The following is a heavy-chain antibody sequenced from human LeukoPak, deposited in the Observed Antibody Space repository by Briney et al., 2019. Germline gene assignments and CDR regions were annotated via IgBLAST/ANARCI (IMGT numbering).Heavy chain of an antibody. D-gene: IGHD2-2*01. J-gene: IGHJ5*02. V-gene: IGHV4-59*01. CDR1: GGSISPYY. CDR2: IYYSGST. CDR3: ASMPTHNNWFDP. Sequence: SETLSLTCTVSGGSISPYYWNWIRQPPGKGLEWIGYIYYSGSTNYNPSLKSRVTISVDTSKNQFSLRLSSVTAADTAVYYCASMPTHNNWFDPWGQGTLVTVSS.